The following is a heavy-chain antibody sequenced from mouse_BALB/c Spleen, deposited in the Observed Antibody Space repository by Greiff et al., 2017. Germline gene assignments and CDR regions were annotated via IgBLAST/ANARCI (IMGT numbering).Heavy chain of an antibody. CDR3: ARSGYYGSSPYYFDY. CDR1: GYTFTSYT. J-gene: IGHJ2*01. D-gene: IGHD1-1*01. Sequence: QVQLQQSAAELARPGASVKMSCKASGYTFTSYTMHWVKQRPGQGLEWIGYINPSSGYTEYNQKFKDKTTLTADKSSSTAYMQLSSLTSEDSAVYYCARSGYYGSSPYYFDYWGQGTTLTVSS. V-gene: IGHV1-4*02. CDR2: INPSSGYT.